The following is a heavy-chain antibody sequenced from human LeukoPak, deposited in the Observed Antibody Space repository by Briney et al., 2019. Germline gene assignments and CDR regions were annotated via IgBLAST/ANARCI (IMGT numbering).Heavy chain of an antibody. J-gene: IGHJ4*02. CDR3: ARDRMDY. Sequence: SWVRXXXGQGLEWMGWISAYNGNTNYAQKLQGRVTMTTDTSTSTAYMELRSLRSDDTAVYYCARDRMDYWGQGTLVTVSS. CDR2: ISAYNGNT. D-gene: IGHD2-8*01. V-gene: IGHV1-18*01.